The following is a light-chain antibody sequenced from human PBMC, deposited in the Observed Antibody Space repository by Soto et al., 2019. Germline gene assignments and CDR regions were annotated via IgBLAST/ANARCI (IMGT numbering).Light chain of an antibody. V-gene: IGLV2-11*01. CDR1: SNDVGGYNY. CDR3: CSYAGTYWV. Sequence: QSALTQPRSVSGSPGQSVTISCTGTSNDVGGYNYVSWFQQHPGKVPKLMVYDVRYRPSGVPDRFSGSKSGNTASLTISGLQADDEGDYYCCSYAGTYWVFGGGTKLTVL. CDR2: DVR. J-gene: IGLJ3*02.